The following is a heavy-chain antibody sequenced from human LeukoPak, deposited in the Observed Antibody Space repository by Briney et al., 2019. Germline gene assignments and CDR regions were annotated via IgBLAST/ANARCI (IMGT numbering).Heavy chain of an antibody. J-gene: IGHJ4*02. V-gene: IGHV3-48*01. CDR2: IIGSSTTI. CDR1: GFTFSSYS. Sequence: GGSLRLSCAASGFTFSSYSMNWVRQAPGKGLEWVSYIIGSSTTIYYADSVKGRFTISRDNAKNSLYLQMNSLRAEDTAVYYCARHYSNSKGYYFDYWGQGTLVTVSS. CDR3: ARHYSNSKGYYFDY. D-gene: IGHD4-11*01.